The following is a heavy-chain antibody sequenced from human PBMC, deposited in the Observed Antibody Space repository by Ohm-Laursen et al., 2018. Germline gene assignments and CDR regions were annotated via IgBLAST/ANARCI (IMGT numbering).Heavy chain of an antibody. CDR1: GLTLKSYS. D-gene: IGHD2-15*01. V-gene: IGHV3-7*01. Sequence: GSLRLSCAASGLTLKSYSMNRVRQAPGKGLEWVAKIMLDGSEEYYVDSVKGRFTISRDNANKSVYLQMNSLRAEDTAVYYCARDLYCSGRTCYFEPYYFDYWGQGTLVTVSS. CDR2: IMLDGSEE. CDR3: ARDLYCSGRTCYFEPYYFDY. J-gene: IGHJ4*02.